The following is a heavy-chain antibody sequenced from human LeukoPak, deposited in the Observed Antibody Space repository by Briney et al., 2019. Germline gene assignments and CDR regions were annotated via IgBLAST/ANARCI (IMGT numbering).Heavy chain of an antibody. J-gene: IGHJ4*02. CDR1: GFTVSSNY. CDR2: IYSGGST. Sequence: GGSLRLSCAASGFTVSSNYMSWVRQAPGKGLEWVSVIYSGGSTYYTDSVKGRFTISRDNSKNTLYLQMNSLRAEDTAVYYCARENYGDYSLDYWGQGTLVTVSS. CDR3: ARENYGDYSLDY. V-gene: IGHV3-53*01. D-gene: IGHD4-17*01.